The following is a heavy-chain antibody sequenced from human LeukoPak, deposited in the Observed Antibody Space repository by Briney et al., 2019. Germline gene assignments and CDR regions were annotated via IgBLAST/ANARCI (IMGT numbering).Heavy chain of an antibody. D-gene: IGHD3-10*01. CDR3: ARDSGTTGEVKFDP. Sequence: SETLSLTCTVSGDSISRYYWSWIRQPAGKGLEWIGRIYNGGIITYNPSLKSRVTMSIDTSNNQFSLRLRFVTAADTAVYYCARDSGTTGEVKFDPWGQGALVTVSS. CDR1: GDSISRYY. J-gene: IGHJ5*02. V-gene: IGHV4-4*07. CDR2: IYNGGII.